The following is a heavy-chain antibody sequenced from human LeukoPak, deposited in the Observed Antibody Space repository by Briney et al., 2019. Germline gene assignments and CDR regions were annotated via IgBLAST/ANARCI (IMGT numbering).Heavy chain of an antibody. CDR3: PKYLSTADFDWTIPEYYFDS. D-gene: IGHD3-9*01. J-gene: IGHJ4*02. V-gene: IGHV3-21*06. CDR2: ISSSSSNI. Sequence: GESLTLSCAASGFTFSTYSMNWVRQAPGKGLEWVSSISSSSSNIYYADSVKGRITISTDNSDNTLHLQVTTLRTEGTALYYCPKYLSTADFDWTIPEYYFDSWGQGTPVAVSS. CDR1: GFTFSTYS.